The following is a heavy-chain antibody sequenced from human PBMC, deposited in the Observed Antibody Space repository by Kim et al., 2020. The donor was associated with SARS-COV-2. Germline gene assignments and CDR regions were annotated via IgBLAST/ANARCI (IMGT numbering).Heavy chain of an antibody. CDR3: ARDHREWLQYTANWYFDL. J-gene: IGHJ2*01. CDR2: IYYSGST. CDR1: GGSISSYY. D-gene: IGHD3-3*01. V-gene: IGHV4-59*01. Sequence: SDTLSLTCTVSGGSISSYYWSWIRQPPGKGLEWIGYIYYSGSTNYNPSLKSRGTISVDTSKNQFSLKLSSVTAADTAVYYCARDHREWLQYTANWYFDLWGRGTLVTVSS.